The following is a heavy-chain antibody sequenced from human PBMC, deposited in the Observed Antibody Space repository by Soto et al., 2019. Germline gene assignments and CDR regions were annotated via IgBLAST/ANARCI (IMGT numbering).Heavy chain of an antibody. D-gene: IGHD3-10*01. CDR2: INPKFGDT. V-gene: IGHV1-2*02. J-gene: IGHJ6*02. CDR3: ARNMDYYYGPGSGNGHGF. Sequence: QVQLVKSGAEVKEPGDSVRVSCEASGYTFTAYYIHWVRQAPGQGLEWMGWINPKFGDTTYAQDFQGRVSMTRDMSISTVSMELSRLTSDDTAIYYCARNMDYYYGPGSGNGHGFWGQGTTVTVFS. CDR1: GYTFTAYY.